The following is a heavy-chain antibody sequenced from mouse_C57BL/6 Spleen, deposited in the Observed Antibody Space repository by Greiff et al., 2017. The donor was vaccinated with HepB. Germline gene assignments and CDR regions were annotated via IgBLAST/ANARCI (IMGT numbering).Heavy chain of an antibody. D-gene: IGHD1-1*01. V-gene: IGHV1-64*01. CDR2: IHPNSGST. J-gene: IGHJ4*01. Sequence: VQLKQPGAELVKPGASVKLSCKASGYTFTSYWMHWVKQRPGQGLEWIGMIHPNSGSTNYNEKFKSKATLTVDKSSSTAYRQLSSLTSEDSAVYYCARCTTVVDYYAMDYWGQGTSVTVSS. CDR3: ARCTTVVDYYAMDY. CDR1: GYTFTSYW.